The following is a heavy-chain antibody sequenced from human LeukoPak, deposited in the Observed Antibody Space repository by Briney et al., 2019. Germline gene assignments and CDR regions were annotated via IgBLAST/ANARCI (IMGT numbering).Heavy chain of an antibody. D-gene: IGHD6-13*01. CDR3: ARELAAAGPHDAFDI. J-gene: IGHJ3*02. CDR1: GGSISSSNW. Sequence: SETLSLTCAVSGGSISSSNWWSWVRQPPGKGLEWIGEIYHSGSTNYNPSLKSRVTISVDKSKNQFSLKLSSVTAADTAVYYCARELAAAGPHDAFDIWGQGTMVTVSS. V-gene: IGHV4-4*02. CDR2: IYHSGST.